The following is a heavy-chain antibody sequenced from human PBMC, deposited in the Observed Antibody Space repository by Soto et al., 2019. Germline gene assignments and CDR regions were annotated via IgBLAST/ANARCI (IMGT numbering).Heavy chain of an antibody. Sequence: VGSLRLSCADPGFTFSSDAMSWVRQARGKGLEWVSAISGSGGSTYYADSVKGRFTISRDNSKNTLYLQMNSLRAEDTAVYYCAKLGYYYDSSGPLSAEYFQHWGQGTLVTVSS. D-gene: IGHD3-22*01. CDR1: GFTFSSDA. CDR3: AKLGYYYDSSGPLSAEYFQH. V-gene: IGHV3-23*01. CDR2: ISGSGGST. J-gene: IGHJ1*01.